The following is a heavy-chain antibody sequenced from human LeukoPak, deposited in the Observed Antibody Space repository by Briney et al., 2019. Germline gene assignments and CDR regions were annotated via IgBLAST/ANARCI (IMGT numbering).Heavy chain of an antibody. CDR3: ARGVYGDYDLSYYFDY. J-gene: IGHJ4*02. CDR1: GFTFSDYY. Sequence: PGGSLRLSRAASGFTFSDYYMSWIRQAPGKGLEWVSYISSSSSYTNYADSVKGRFTISRDNAKNSLYLQMNSLRAEDTAVYYCARGVYGDYDLSYYFDYWGQGTLVAVSS. CDR2: ISSSSSYT. V-gene: IGHV3-11*06. D-gene: IGHD4-17*01.